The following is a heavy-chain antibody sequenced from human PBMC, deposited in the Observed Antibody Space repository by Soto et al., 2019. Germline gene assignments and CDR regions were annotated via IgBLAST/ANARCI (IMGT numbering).Heavy chain of an antibody. CDR3: ARQGYSSSPNDAFDI. D-gene: IGHD6-6*01. CDR1: GYSFTSYW. V-gene: IGHV5-51*01. J-gene: IGHJ3*02. Sequence: EVQLVQSGAEVKKPGESLKISCKGSGYSFTSYWIGWLRQMPGKGLEWMGIIYPGDSDTRYSPSYQGKVTISADKSISTAYLQWSSLKASDTAMYYCARQGYSSSPNDAFDIWGQGTMVTVSS. CDR2: IYPGDSDT.